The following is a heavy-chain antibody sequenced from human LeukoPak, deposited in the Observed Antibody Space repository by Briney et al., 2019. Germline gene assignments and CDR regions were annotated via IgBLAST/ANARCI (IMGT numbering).Heavy chain of an antibody. D-gene: IGHD6-19*01. CDR1: GFTFSSYG. J-gene: IGHJ4*02. CDR3: AKDISRYSSGSPDY. Sequence: GGSLRLSCAASGFTFSSYGMHWVRQAPGKGLEWVAVISYDGSNKYYADSVKGRFTISRDNSKNTLYLQMNSLRAEDTAVYYCAKDISRYSSGSPDYWGQGTLVTVSS. CDR2: ISYDGSNK. V-gene: IGHV3-30*18.